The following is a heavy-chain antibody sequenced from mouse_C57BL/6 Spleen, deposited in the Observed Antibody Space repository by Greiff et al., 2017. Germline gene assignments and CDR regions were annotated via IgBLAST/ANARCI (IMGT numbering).Heavy chain of an antibody. J-gene: IGHJ1*03. CDR1: GYAFSSSW. D-gene: IGHD3-3*01. Sequence: VQLQESGPELVKPGASVKISCKASGYAFSSSWMNWVKQRPGTGLEWIGRIYPGDGDTNYNGKFKGKATLTADKSSSTAYMQLSSLTSEDSAVYFCSVRGAVGYFDVWGTGTTVTVSA. CDR2: IYPGDGDT. V-gene: IGHV1-82*01. CDR3: SVRGAVGYFDV.